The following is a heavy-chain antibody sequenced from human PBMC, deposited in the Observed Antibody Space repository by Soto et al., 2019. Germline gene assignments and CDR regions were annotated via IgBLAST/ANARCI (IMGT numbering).Heavy chain of an antibody. V-gene: IGHV1-69*02. CDR1: GGTFSSYT. CDR3: ARPDTAMVTYDNYGMDV. J-gene: IGHJ6*04. D-gene: IGHD5-18*01. Sequence: QVQLVQSGAEVKKPGSSVKVSCKASGGTFSSYTISWVRQAPGQGLEWMGRIIPILGIANYAQKFQGRVTTTADKSTSTAYMELSSLRSEDTAVYYCARPDTAMVTYDNYGMDVWGEGTTVTVSS. CDR2: IIPILGIA.